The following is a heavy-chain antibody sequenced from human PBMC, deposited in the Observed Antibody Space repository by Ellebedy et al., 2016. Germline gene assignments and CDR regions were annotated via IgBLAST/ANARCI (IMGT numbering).Heavy chain of an antibody. D-gene: IGHD5-18*01. CDR2: INAGNGNT. J-gene: IGHJ4*02. Sequence: ASVKVSCKASAYTFSNYALHWVRLAPGQRLEWMGWINAGNGNTKYSQKFQGRVTITRDTSASTAYMELTRLRSDDTAMYYCVRDVTASRDYWGQGTQVTVAS. CDR1: AYTFSNYA. CDR3: VRDVTASRDY. V-gene: IGHV1-3*01.